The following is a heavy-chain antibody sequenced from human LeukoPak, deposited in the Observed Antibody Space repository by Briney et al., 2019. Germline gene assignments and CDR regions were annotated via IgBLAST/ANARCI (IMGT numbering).Heavy chain of an antibody. CDR2: ISGSGGST. Sequence: PGGSLRLSCAASGFTFSSYAMSWVRQAPGKGLEWVSAISGSGGSTYYADSVKGRFTISRDNSKNTLYLQMNSLRAEDTAVYYCANLATYCSGGSCPYMDVWGKGTTVTVSS. D-gene: IGHD2-15*01. CDR1: GFTFSSYA. J-gene: IGHJ6*03. CDR3: ANLATYCSGGSCPYMDV. V-gene: IGHV3-23*01.